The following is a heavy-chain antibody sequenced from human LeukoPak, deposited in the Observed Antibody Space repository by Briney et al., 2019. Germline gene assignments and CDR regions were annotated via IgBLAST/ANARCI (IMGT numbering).Heavy chain of an antibody. CDR3: VRHPWRMGSRDYNFDD. CDR1: GGSISGYY. V-gene: IGHV4-59*08. J-gene: IGHJ4*02. CDR2: IYYSGST. Sequence: SETLSLTCTVSGGSISGYYWSWIRQPPGKGLEWIGHIYYSGSTNYNPSLKSRVTISVDTSKNQFSLKMTSVTAADTAVYYCVRHPWRMGSRDYNFDDWGQGTLVAVSS. D-gene: IGHD3-16*01.